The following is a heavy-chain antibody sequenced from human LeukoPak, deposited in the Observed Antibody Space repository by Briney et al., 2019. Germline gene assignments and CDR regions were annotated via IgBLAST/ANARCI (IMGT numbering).Heavy chain of an antibody. V-gene: IGHV1-8*01. J-gene: IGHJ4*02. D-gene: IGHD7-27*01. CDR3: ARGPPNWGYDY. CDR2: MSPNSGDT. CDR1: GYTFTSCD. Sequence: GASVKVSCKASGYTFTSCDFNWVRQATGQRPEWMGWMSPNSGDTGYAQKFQDRVTMTRNTSISTAYMELSSLRSDDTAVYYCARGPPNWGYDYWGQGTLVTVSS.